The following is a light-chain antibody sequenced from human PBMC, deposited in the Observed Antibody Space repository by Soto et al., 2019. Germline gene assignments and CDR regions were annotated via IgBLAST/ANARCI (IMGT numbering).Light chain of an antibody. CDR1: HSVSSSY. CDR2: GAS. V-gene: IGKV3-20*01. CDR3: QQYGGSPPIT. Sequence: EIVLTQSPGTLSLSPGERATLSCRASHSVSSSYLAWYQQKPGQAPRLLIYGASSRATGIPDRFRGSGSGTDFTLSISRLETENFAVYYCQQYGGSPPITFGQGTRLEIK. J-gene: IGKJ5*01.